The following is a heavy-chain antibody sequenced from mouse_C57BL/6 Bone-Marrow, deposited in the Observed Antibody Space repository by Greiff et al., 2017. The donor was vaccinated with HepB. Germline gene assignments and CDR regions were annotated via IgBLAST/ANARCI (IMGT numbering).Heavy chain of an antibody. V-gene: IGHV1-55*01. J-gene: IGHJ3*01. CDR2: IYPGSGST. CDR3: ARDDGFSWFAY. CDR1: GYTFTSYW. Sequence: QVQLQQPGAELVKPGASVKMSCKASGYTFTSYWITWVKQRPGQGLEWIGDIYPGSGSTNYNEKFKSKATLTVDTSSSTAYMQLSSLTSVGSAVYFCARDDGFSWFAYWGQETLGTVSA. D-gene: IGHD2-3*01.